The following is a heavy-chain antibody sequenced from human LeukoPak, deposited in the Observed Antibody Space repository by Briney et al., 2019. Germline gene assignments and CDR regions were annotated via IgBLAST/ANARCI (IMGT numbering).Heavy chain of an antibody. D-gene: IGHD3-10*01. CDR2: INPNSGGT. CDR3: ARGMRGVRGVIRYFDY. V-gene: IGHV1-2*02. CDR1: GYTFTGYY. Sequence: ASVEVSCKASGYTFTGYYMHWVRQAPGQGLEWMGWINPNSGGTNYAQKFQGRVTMTRDTSISTAYMELSRLRSDDTAVYYCARGMRGVRGVIRYFDYWGQGTLVTVSS. J-gene: IGHJ4*02.